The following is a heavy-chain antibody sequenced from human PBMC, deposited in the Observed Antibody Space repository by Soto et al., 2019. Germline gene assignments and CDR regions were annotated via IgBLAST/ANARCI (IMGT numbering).Heavy chain of an antibody. CDR1: GYTFTSYA. CDR2: SNIGNGNT. D-gene: IGHD2-21*02. V-gene: IGHV1-3*04. J-gene: IGHJ5*02. Sequence: QVQLVQSGAEVKKPGASVRVSCRTSGYTFTSYAIHWVRQAPGQGLEWMAWSNIGNGNTKYSQKFQGRVTVSRDTSASTAYIELSSLRSEDTAVYYCAREPLCGDVCYDHWLDPWGQGTLVTVSS. CDR3: AREPLCGDVCYDHWLDP.